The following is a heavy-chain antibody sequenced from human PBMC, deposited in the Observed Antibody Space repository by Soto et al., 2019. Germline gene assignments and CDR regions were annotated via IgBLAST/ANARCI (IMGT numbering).Heavy chain of an antibody. Sequence: QITLKESGPTLVKPTQTLTLTCTFSGFSLSTSGVGVGWIRQPPGKALEWLALIYWDDDKRYSPSLKSRLTITKDTSKNLGVLTMSNMDPVDTATYYCAHSLYDYVWGTNWCDPWGQGTLVTVSA. J-gene: IGHJ5*02. D-gene: IGHD3-16*01. CDR2: IYWDDDK. V-gene: IGHV2-5*02. CDR3: AHSLYDYVWGTNWCDP. CDR1: GFSLSTSGVG.